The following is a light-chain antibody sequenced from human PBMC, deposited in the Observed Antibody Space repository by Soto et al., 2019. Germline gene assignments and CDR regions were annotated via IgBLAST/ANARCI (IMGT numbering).Light chain of an antibody. V-gene: IGLV2-14*01. J-gene: IGLJ1*01. CDR1: SSDIGAYNY. CDR3: SSYTSTRTYV. CDR2: GVS. Sequence: QSALTQPASVSGSPGQSITISCTGTSSDIGAYNYVSWYRQLPGEAPKLILYGVSDRPPGVSDRFSGSKSGDTASLTVSGLQAEDEADYYCSSYTSTRTYVFGTGTKVTVL.